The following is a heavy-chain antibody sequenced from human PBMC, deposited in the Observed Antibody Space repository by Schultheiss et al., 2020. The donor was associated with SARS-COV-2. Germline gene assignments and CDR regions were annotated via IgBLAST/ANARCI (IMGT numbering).Heavy chain of an antibody. D-gene: IGHD3-10*01. V-gene: IGHV3-21*01. Sequence: GGSLRLSCAASGFTFSSYSMNWVRQAPGKGLEWVSSISSSSSYIYYADSMQGRFTVSRDNANNSLYLQMHSQRAEDTAVYYCARGSLLPLRGDYYYYAMDVWGQGTTVTVSS. J-gene: IGHJ6*02. CDR3: ARGSLLPLRGDYYYYAMDV. CDR2: ISSSSSYI. CDR1: GFTFSSYS.